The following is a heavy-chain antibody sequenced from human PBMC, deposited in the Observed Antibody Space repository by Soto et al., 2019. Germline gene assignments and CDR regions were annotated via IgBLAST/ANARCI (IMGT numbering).Heavy chain of an antibody. CDR1: GGSISGYY. Sequence: SETLSRTCTVSGGSISGYYWSWIRQPPGKGLEWIGNVYYSGGAKYNPSVKRRVSISVDTSKNQFSLNLSFVTAADTAVYYCTRDGDGRMTTNPYYYYGMDVWGPGITVTVSS. CDR3: TRDGDGRMTTNPYYYYGMDV. J-gene: IGHJ6*02. D-gene: IGHD2-21*02. V-gene: IGHV4-59*01. CDR2: VYYSGGA.